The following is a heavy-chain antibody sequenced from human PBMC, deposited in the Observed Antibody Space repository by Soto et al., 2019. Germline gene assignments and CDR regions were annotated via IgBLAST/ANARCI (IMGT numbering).Heavy chain of an antibody. CDR1: AFTFDAYA. V-gene: IGHV3-9*01. Sequence: ALRFSFSASAFTFDAYAMHLVLQAPGPGLEWVSGISWNSGSIGYADSVKGRFTSSRDNAKNSLYLQMNSLRAEDTALYYCAKGDSYYYYGMDVWGQGTTVTVSS. CDR3: AKGDSYYYYGMDV. CDR2: ISWNSGSI. J-gene: IGHJ6*02.